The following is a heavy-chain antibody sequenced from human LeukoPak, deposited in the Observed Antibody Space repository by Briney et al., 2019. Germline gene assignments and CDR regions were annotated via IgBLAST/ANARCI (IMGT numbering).Heavy chain of an antibody. CDR2: INWNGGST. D-gene: IGHD2-2*01. CDR3: ARDGAIRTSSYSLPVLTKNYYYYMDV. V-gene: IGHV3-20*04. CDR1: GFTFDDYG. Sequence: PGGSLRLSCAASGFTFDDYGMSWVRQAPGKGLEWVSGINWNGGSTGYADSVKGRLTISRDNAKNSLYLQMNSLRAEDAALYYCARDGAIRTSSYSLPVLTKNYYYYMDVWGKGTTVTVSS. J-gene: IGHJ6*03.